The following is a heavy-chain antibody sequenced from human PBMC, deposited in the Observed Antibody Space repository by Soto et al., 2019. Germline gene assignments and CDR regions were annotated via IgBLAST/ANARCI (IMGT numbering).Heavy chain of an antibody. CDR1: GYTFTGCY. D-gene: IGHD3-22*01. Sequence: ASVKVSCKASGYTFTGCYMHWVRQAPGQGLEWMGWINPNSGGTNYAQKFQGRVTMTRDTSISTAYMELSRLRSDVTAVYYCARDLGDYYDSSGYWFDPCGQGTLVTVSS. J-gene: IGHJ5*02. CDR2: INPNSGGT. CDR3: ARDLGDYYDSSGYWFDP. V-gene: IGHV1-2*02.